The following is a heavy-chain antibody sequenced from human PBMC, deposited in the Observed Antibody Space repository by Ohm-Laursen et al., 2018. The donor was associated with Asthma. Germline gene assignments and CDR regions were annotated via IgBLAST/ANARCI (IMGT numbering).Heavy chain of an antibody. D-gene: IGHD2-2*01. Sequence: SLRLSCAASGFTFSSYAMHWVRQAPGKGLEWVAVISYDGSNKYYADSVNGRFTVSRDDSKNTLYLQMNSLRPDDTAVYYCAKIVVVPAAHGAFDIWGQGTMVTVSS. V-gene: IGHV3-30-3*01. CDR3: AKIVVVPAAHGAFDI. J-gene: IGHJ3*02. CDR1: GFTFSSYA. CDR2: ISYDGSNK.